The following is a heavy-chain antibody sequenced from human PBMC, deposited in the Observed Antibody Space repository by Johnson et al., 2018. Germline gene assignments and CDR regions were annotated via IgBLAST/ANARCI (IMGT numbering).Heavy chain of an antibody. Sequence: EVQLVESGGGLVQPGGSLRLSCAASGFTFSSYWMHWVRQAQGKGLVWVSRINSDGSSTSDADAVRGRFTISRDNAKNTLYLQMNSLRAEDTAVYYCARAPRFDYYDSSGYQYFQHWGQGTLVTVSS. D-gene: IGHD3-22*01. CDR1: GFTFSSYW. J-gene: IGHJ1*01. CDR3: ARAPRFDYYDSSGYQYFQH. V-gene: IGHV3-74*02. CDR2: INSDGSST.